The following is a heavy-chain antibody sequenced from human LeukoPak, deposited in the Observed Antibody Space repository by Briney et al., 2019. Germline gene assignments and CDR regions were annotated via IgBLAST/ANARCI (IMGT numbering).Heavy chain of an antibody. V-gene: IGHV4-39*01. CDR1: GGPITSSDHF. CDR2: IYYRGST. D-gene: IGHD2-8*02. CDR3: ARHTPWWTERYFDY. J-gene: IGHJ4*02. Sequence: SETLSLTCTVSGGPITSSDHFWAWSRQPPGKGLEWIGSIYYRGSTYYNPSLKSRVTISVDTSKNQFSLKLSSVTAADTAVYYCARHTPWWTERYFDYWGQGTLVTVSS.